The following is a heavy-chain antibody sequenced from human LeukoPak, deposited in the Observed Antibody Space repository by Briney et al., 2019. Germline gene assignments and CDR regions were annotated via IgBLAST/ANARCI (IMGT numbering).Heavy chain of an antibody. CDR1: GGSITTYY. Sequence: SETLSLTCTVSGGSITTYYWSWLRQHPGKGLEWIGYIYYSGSTYYNPSLKSRVTISVDTSKNQFSLKLSSVTAADTAVYYCASCTTAGDYFDYWGQGTLVTVSS. V-gene: IGHV4-59*06. D-gene: IGHD4-11*01. CDR2: IYYSGST. J-gene: IGHJ4*02. CDR3: ASCTTAGDYFDY.